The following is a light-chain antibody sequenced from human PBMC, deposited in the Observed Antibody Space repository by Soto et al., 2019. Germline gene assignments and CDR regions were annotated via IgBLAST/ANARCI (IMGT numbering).Light chain of an antibody. CDR2: EVS. CDR1: SSDVGGYNY. Sequence: QSALTQPDSVSGSPGQSITISCTGTSSDVGGYNYLSWYQQHPGKAPRVMIYEVSNRPSGVSNRFSGSKSGNTASLTISGRQAEDEADYFCSSYTTSGTPVFGGGTKLTVL. V-gene: IGLV2-14*01. J-gene: IGLJ3*02. CDR3: SSYTTSGTPV.